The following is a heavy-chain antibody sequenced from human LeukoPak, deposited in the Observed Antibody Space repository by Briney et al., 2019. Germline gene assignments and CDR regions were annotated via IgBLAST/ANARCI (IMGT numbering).Heavy chain of an antibody. CDR3: AKSAYDSSGYYFLADAFDI. CDR1: GFTFSSYA. CDR2: ISGSGGST. V-gene: IGHV3-23*01. D-gene: IGHD3-22*01. Sequence: GGSLRLSCAASGFTFSSYAMSWVRQAPGKGLEWVSAISGSGGSTYYADSVKGRFTISRDNSKNTLHLQMNSLRAEDTAVYYCAKSAYDSSGYYFLADAFDIWGQGTMVTVSS. J-gene: IGHJ3*02.